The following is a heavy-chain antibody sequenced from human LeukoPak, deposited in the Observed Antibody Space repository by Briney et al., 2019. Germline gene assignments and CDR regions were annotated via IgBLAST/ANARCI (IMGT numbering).Heavy chain of an antibody. CDR2: IWYDGSNK. CDR3: ARDLEIGSSSYYFDY. V-gene: IGHV3-33*01. D-gene: IGHD3-3*01. CDR1: GFTFSTYG. J-gene: IGHJ4*02. Sequence: PGRSLRLSCAASGFTFSTYGMHWVRQAPGKGLEWVAVIWYDGSNKYYADSVRGRFTISRDNFKNTLYLQMNSLRAEDTAVYYCARDLEIGSSSYYFDYWGQGTLVTVFS.